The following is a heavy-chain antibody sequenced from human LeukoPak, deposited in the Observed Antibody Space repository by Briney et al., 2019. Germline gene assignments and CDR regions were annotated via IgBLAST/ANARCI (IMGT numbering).Heavy chain of an antibody. Sequence: GGSLRLSCAASGFTVSSNYMSWVRQAPGKGLEWVSVIYSGGSTYYADSVKGRFTISRDNSKNTLYLQMNSLRAEDTAVYYCALPRRRELLPGYWGQGTLVTVSS. CDR1: GFTVSSNY. V-gene: IGHV3-66*01. CDR3: ALPRRRELLPGY. CDR2: IYSGGST. D-gene: IGHD1-26*01. J-gene: IGHJ4*02.